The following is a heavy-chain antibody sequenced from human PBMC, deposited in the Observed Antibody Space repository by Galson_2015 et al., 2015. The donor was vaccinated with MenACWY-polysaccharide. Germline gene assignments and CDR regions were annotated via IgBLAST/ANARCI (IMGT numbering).Heavy chain of an antibody. CDR2: IYSGGGT. D-gene: IGHD6-13*01. CDR1: GFTVSSNY. CDR3: ARLNQSSSWAMDV. V-gene: IGHV3-66*02. J-gene: IGHJ6*02. Sequence: SLRLSCAASGFTVSSNYMSWVRQAPGKGLEWVSVIYSGGGTFYADSVKGRFTISRDNSKNTVYLLMNSLRAEDTAVYYCARLNQSSSWAMDVWGQGTTVTVSS.